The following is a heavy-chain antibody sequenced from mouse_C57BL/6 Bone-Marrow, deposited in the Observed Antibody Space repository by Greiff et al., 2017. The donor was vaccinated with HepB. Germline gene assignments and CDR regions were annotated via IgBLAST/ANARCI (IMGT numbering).Heavy chain of an antibody. J-gene: IGHJ3*01. CDR2: IYPGSGNT. Sequence: VQLQQSGAELVRPGASVKLSCKASGYTFTDYYINWVKQRPGQGLEWIARIYPGSGNTYYNEKFKGKATLTAEKSSSTAYMQLSSLTSEDSAVYFCARSHYYGSPAWFAYWGQGTLVTVSA. CDR3: ARSHYYGSPAWFAY. D-gene: IGHD1-1*01. V-gene: IGHV1-76*01. CDR1: GYTFTDYY.